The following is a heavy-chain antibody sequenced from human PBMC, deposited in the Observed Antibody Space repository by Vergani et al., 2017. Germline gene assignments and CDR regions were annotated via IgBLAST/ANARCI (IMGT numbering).Heavy chain of an antibody. CDR3: AKGGEIIAAAGPGGY. Sequence: EVQLVESGGGLVKPGGSLRLSCAASGFTFSSYSMNWVRQAPGKGLEWVSSISSSSSYIYYADSVKGRFTISRDNAKNSLYLQMNSLRAEDTALYYCAKGGEIIAAAGPGGYWGQGTLVTVSS. V-gene: IGHV3-21*04. D-gene: IGHD6-13*01. CDR1: GFTFSSYS. J-gene: IGHJ4*02. CDR2: ISSSSSYI.